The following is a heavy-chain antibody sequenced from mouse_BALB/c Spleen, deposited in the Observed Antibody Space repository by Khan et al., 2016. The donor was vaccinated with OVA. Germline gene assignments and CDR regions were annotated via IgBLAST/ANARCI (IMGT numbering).Heavy chain of an antibody. V-gene: IGHV1-7*01. CDR1: GYTFTNYW. J-gene: IGHJ3*01. CDR2: INPNTDYT. Sequence: QVQLQQSGAELVKPGASVKMSCKASGYTFTNYWMHWVKQRPGQGLEWIGYINPNTDYTEYNQKFKDKVTLTADKSSSTAYMQLSSLTSEDSAVYYCARRGEDGMFAYWGQGTLVTVSS. CDR3: ARRGEDGMFAY. D-gene: IGHD2-1*01.